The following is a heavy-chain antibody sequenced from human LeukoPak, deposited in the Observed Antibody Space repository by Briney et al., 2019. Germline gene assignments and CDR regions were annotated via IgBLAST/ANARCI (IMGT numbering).Heavy chain of an antibody. D-gene: IGHD6-19*01. Sequence: ASVKVSCKASGYTFTDYYIHWVRQAPGQGLEWMGWINPADGGTKFAQNFQVRVTMTRNTSISTAYMELSSLRSEDTAVYYCARPLQTVAGTDDAFDIWGQGTMVTVSS. CDR3: ARPLQTVAGTDDAFDI. V-gene: IGHV1-2*02. CDR2: INPADGGT. J-gene: IGHJ3*02. CDR1: GYTFTDYY.